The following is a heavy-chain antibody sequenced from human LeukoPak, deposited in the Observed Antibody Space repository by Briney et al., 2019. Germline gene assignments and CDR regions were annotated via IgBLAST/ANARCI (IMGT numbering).Heavy chain of an antibody. D-gene: IGHD2-2*01. CDR1: GGSISSYY. V-gene: IGHV4-4*07. Sequence: SETLSLTCTVSGGSISSYYWSWIRQPAGKGLEWIGRIYTSGSTNYNPSLKSRVTMSVDTSKNQFSLKLSPVTAADTAVYYCARDRYCSSTSCQRGLFDYWGQGTLVTVSS. J-gene: IGHJ4*02. CDR2: IYTSGST. CDR3: ARDRYCSSTSCQRGLFDY.